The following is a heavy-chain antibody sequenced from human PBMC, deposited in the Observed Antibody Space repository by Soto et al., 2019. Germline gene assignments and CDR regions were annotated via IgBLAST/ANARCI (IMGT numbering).Heavy chain of an antibody. D-gene: IGHD6-13*01. J-gene: IGHJ4*02. CDR2: ISYDGSNK. V-gene: IGHV3-30*18. Sequence: QVQLVESGGGVVQPGRSLRLSCAASGFTFSSYGMHWVRQAPGKGLEWVAVISYDGSNKYYADSVKGRFTISRDNSKNTLYLQMNSLRAEDTAVYYCAKDLVGSSWYTDYWGQGTLVTVSS. CDR1: GFTFSSYG. CDR3: AKDLVGSSWYTDY.